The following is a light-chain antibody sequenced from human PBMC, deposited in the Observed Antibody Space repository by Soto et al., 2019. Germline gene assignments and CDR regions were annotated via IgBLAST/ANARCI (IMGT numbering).Light chain of an antibody. Sequence: EIVLTQSPGTLSLSPGERATLSCRASQSVSSSYLAWYQQKPGQAPRLLLYGASSRATGSPDRFSGSGSGTDFPLTIRRLEPEDFAVYYCQQYGSSPLTFGGGPKVEIK. CDR3: QQYGSSPLT. CDR1: QSVSSSY. V-gene: IGKV3-20*01. CDR2: GAS. J-gene: IGKJ4*01.